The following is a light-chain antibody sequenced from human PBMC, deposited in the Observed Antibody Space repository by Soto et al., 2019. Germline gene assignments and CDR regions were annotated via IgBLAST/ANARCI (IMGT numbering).Light chain of an antibody. CDR2: KAS. Sequence: DIQMTQSPSTLSASVGDRVTITCRASQSISNWLAWYQQKPGKAPKLLIYKASNLESGVPSRFSGSGSGTEFTLTISSLQPDDFATYYCHQDNSYPWTFGQGTKVDIK. CDR1: QSISNW. CDR3: HQDNSYPWT. J-gene: IGKJ1*01. V-gene: IGKV1-5*03.